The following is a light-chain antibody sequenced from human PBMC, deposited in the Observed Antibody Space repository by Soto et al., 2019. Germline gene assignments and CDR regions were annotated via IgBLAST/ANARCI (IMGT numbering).Light chain of an antibody. V-gene: IGKV1-39*01. Sequence: DIQLTQSPSSLSASVGDRVTITCRASQRISSYLNWYQQKPGKAPKLLIYAASSLQSGVPSRFSGSGSGTDFTLTISSLQPEDFATYSCQQSYRAPYTFGQGTKLEIK. CDR2: AAS. J-gene: IGKJ2*01. CDR1: QRISSY. CDR3: QQSYRAPYT.